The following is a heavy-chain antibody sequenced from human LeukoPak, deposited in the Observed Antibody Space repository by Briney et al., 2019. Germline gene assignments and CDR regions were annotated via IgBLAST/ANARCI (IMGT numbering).Heavy chain of an antibody. J-gene: IGHJ5*02. CDR2: INGIGTTT. V-gene: IGHV3-74*01. CDR3: VRDREQYSSLHWFDP. CDR1: GFSFDNYW. D-gene: IGHD6-6*01. Sequence: GGSLRLSCAASGFSFDNYWMHWFRQDPGKGLMWVSRINGIGTTTDYADSVKGRFTISRDNAKNTLYLQMNSLRAEDTAVYFCVRDREQYSSLHWFDPWGQGTLVTVSS.